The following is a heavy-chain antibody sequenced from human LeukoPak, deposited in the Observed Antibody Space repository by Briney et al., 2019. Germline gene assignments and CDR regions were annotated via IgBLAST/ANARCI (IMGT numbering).Heavy chain of an antibody. Sequence: ASVKVSCKASGYTFTSYGISWVRQAPGQGLEWMGWISAYNCNTNYAQKLQGRVTMTTDTSTSTAYMELRSLRSDDTAVYYCARSYDYDILTGYEYYFDYWGQGTLVTVSS. V-gene: IGHV1-18*01. D-gene: IGHD3-9*01. CDR2: ISAYNCNT. CDR1: GYTFTSYG. J-gene: IGHJ4*02. CDR3: ARSYDYDILTGYEYYFDY.